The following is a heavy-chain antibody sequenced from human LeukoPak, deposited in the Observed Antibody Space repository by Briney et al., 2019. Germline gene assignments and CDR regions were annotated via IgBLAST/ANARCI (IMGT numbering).Heavy chain of an antibody. CDR3: ARDPGIFGVPRFQH. Sequence: PGGSLRLSCAASGFTVSSNYMSWVRQAPGKGLEWVSVIYSGGSTYYADSVKGRFTISRDNSKNTLYLQMNSLRAEDTAVYYCARDPGIFGVPRFQHWGQGTLVTVSS. V-gene: IGHV3-53*01. D-gene: IGHD3-3*01. CDR1: GFTVSSNY. J-gene: IGHJ1*01. CDR2: IYSGGST.